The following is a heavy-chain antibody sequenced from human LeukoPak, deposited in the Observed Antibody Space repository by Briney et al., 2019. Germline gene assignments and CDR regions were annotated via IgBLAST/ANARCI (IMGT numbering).Heavy chain of an antibody. V-gene: IGHV4-59*01. CDR2: IYYSGST. CDR3: ARGYSSGWYYFDY. J-gene: IGHJ4*02. CDR1: GGSISSYY. Sequence: EASETLSLTCTVSGGSISSYYWSWIRQPPGKGLEWIGYIYYSGSTNYNPSLKSRVTISVDTSKNQFSLKLSSVTAADTAVYYCARGYSSGWYYFDYWGQGTLVTVSS. D-gene: IGHD6-19*01.